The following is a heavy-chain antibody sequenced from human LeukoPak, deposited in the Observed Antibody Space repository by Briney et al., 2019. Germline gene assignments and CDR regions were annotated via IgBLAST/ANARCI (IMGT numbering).Heavy chain of an antibody. CDR2: IYTSGSP. D-gene: IGHD6-13*01. V-gene: IGHV4-4*07. J-gene: IGHJ5*02. Sequence: SETLSLTCTVSGASISSYYWSWIRQPAGKGLEWIGRIYTSGSPSYNPSLKSRVTMSVDTSKNQFSLRLSSVTAADTALYYCAREAISSWLNWFDPWGQGTLVTVSS. CDR3: AREAISSWLNWFDP. CDR1: GASISSYY.